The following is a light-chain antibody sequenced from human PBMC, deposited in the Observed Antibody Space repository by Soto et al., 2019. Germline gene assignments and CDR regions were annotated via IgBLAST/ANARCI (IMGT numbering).Light chain of an antibody. J-gene: IGKJ1*01. V-gene: IGKV1-5*01. Sequence: DIQITQSPSTLSAYVGDRVTITCRASQSISSWLAWYQQKPGKAPKLLIYDASSLESGVPSRFSGSGSGTEFTLTISSLQPDDFATYYCQQYNSYSTFGHGTKVEI. CDR1: QSISSW. CDR3: QQYNSYST. CDR2: DAS.